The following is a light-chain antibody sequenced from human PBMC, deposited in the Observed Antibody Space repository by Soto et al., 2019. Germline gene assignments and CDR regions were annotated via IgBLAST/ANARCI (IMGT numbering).Light chain of an antibody. J-gene: IGKJ3*01. CDR1: QSISSY. V-gene: IGKV1-39*01. Sequence: DIQMTQSPSSLSASVGDRVTITCRASQSISSYLNWYQQKPGKAPKLLIYAASSLQSGVPSRFSGSGSGTDFTLTINSLKPEDFATYYCQQSYSTPYAFGPGTKVDIK. CDR2: AAS. CDR3: QQSYSTPYA.